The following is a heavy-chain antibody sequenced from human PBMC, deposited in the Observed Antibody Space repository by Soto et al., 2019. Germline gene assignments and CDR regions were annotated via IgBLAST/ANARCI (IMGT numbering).Heavy chain of an antibody. V-gene: IGHV4-31*03. J-gene: IGHJ6*02. CDR2: TYYSGST. D-gene: IGHD3-10*01. CDR3: ARLPYGGEYFWNYYGMDV. CDR1: GGSISSGGYY. Sequence: SETLSLTCTVSGGSISSGGYYWSWIRQHPGKGLEWIGYTYYSGSTYYNPSLKSRVTISVDTSKNQFSLKLSSVTAADTAVYYCARLPYGGEYFWNYYGMDVWGQGTTVTVSS.